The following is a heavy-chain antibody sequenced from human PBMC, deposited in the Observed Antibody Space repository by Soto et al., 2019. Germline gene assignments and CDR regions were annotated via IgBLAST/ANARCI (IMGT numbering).Heavy chain of an antibody. CDR3: ARAPNYYDSSGYLNWFDP. CDR1: GGSISSYY. D-gene: IGHD3-22*01. V-gene: IGHV4-59*12. J-gene: IGHJ5*02. Sequence: SETLSLTCTVSGGSISSYYWSWIRQPPGKGLEWIGYIYYSGSTNYNPSLKSRVTISVDTSRNQFSLKLSSVTAADTAVYYCARAPNYYDSSGYLNWFDPWGQGTLVTVSS. CDR2: IYYSGST.